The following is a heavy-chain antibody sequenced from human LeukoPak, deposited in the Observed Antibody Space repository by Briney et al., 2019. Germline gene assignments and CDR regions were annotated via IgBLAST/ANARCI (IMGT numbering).Heavy chain of an antibody. V-gene: IGHV3-30*02. CDR1: GFTFSSYG. Sequence: GGSLRLSCAASGFTFSSYGMHWVRQAPGKGLEWVAFIRYDGSNKYYADSVKGRFTISRDNSKNTLYLQMNSLRAEDTAVYYCARDFAPNSSSWSRFDYWGQGTLVTVSS. CDR3: ARDFAPNSSSWSRFDY. D-gene: IGHD6-13*01. CDR2: IRYDGSNK. J-gene: IGHJ4*02.